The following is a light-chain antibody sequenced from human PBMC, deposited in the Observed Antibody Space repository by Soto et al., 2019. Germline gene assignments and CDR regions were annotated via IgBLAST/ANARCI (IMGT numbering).Light chain of an antibody. V-gene: IGLV7-46*01. CDR1: TGPVTSSHF. CDR3: LLFYSGVRV. CDR2: DVS. J-gene: IGLJ3*02. Sequence: QAVVTQEPSLTVSPGGTVTLTCASSTGPVTSSHFPYWFQQRPGQGPRTLIYDVSHKDHWTPARFPGSLLGDKAALTLSGAQPEDEATYYCLLFYSGVRVFGGGTKVTVL.